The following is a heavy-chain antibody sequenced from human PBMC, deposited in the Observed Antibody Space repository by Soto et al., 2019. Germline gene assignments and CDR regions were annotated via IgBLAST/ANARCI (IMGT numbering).Heavy chain of an antibody. CDR1: GFSLTTSGVG. CDR2: IYWDDDK. V-gene: IGHV2-5*02. D-gene: IGHD5-18*01. Sequence: QITLKESGPTRVRPTQTLALTCTFSGFSLTTSGVGVGWIRKTPGKALEWLAVIYWDDDKRYSPSLKSRLTSTKDNSKNQVVLTMYDMDPVDTATYFCAHRGYMYGSWDRGYFDYWGQGTLVTVSS. CDR3: AHRGYMYGSWDRGYFDY. J-gene: IGHJ4*02.